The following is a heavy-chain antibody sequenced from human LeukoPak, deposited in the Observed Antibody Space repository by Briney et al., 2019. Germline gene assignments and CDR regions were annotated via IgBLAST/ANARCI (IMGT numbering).Heavy chain of an antibody. CDR3: ARERNFDY. V-gene: IGHV1-2*02. CDR2: INPDSGGT. Sequence: ASVKVSCKSSGYTFSVHYMHWVRQAPGQGLEWMGWINPDSGGTNYAQKFQGRVTMTRDTSISTAYMELTRLTSDDTAVYYCARERNFDYWGQGSLVAVSS. CDR1: GYTFSVHY. J-gene: IGHJ4*02.